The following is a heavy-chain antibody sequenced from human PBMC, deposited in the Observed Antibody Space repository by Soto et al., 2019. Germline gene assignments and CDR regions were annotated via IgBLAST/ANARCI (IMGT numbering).Heavy chain of an antibody. CDR3: ARDGGEAAAGESYYYYGMDV. CDR1: GGTFSSHA. CDR2: IIPIFGTA. Sequence: SVKVSCKASGGTFSSHAISWVRQAPGQGLEWMGGIIPIFGTANYAQKFQGRVTITADESTSTAYMELSSLRSEDTAVYYCARDGGEAAAGESYYYYGMDVWGQGTKVTVSS. J-gene: IGHJ6*02. V-gene: IGHV1-69*13. D-gene: IGHD6-13*01.